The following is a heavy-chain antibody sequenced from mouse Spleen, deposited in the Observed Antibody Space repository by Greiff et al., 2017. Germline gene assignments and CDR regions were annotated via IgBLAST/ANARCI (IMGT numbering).Heavy chain of an antibody. J-gene: IGHJ3*01. CDR3: ASYYGSSRAFFAY. CDR2: IYPGSGST. V-gene: IGHV1-55*01. Sequence: QVQLQQPGAELVKPGASVKMSCKASGYTFTSYWITWVKQRPGQGLEWIGDIYPGSGSTNYNEKFKSKATLTVDTSSSTAYMQLSSLTSEDSAVYYCASYYGSSRAFFAYWGQGTLVTVSA. CDR1: GYTFTSYW. D-gene: IGHD1-1*01.